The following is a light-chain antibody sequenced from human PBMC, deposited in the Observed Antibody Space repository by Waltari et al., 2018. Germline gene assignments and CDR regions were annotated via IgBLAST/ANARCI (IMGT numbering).Light chain of an antibody. CDR1: QSLGKNY. CDR3: QQYASSVLYT. CDR2: GAS. J-gene: IGKJ2*01. V-gene: IGKV3-20*01. Sequence: LSCKASQSLGKNYLAWYQHKPGQAPRLLIYGASSRAAGIPDRFSGSGSGTDFTLTISRLEPEDFAVYYCQQYASSVLYTFGQ.